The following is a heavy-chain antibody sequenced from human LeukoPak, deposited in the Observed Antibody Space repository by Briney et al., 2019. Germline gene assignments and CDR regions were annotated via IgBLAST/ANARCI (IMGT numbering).Heavy chain of an antibody. CDR3: AKLGYCSGGRCYSFHFDY. D-gene: IGHD2-15*01. CDR1: GFTFSSHG. J-gene: IGHJ4*02. V-gene: IGHV3-30*18. CDR2: MSYDGTNK. Sequence: GGSLRLSCAASGFTFSSHGMHWVRQAPGKGLEWVALMSYDGTNKVYADSVKGRFTISRDNSKNTLYLEMNNLRAEDTAVYYCAKLGYCSGGRCYSFHFDYWGQGTLVTVSS.